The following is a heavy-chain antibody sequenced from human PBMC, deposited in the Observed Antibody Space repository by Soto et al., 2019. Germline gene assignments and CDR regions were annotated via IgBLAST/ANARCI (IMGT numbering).Heavy chain of an antibody. CDR2: IQSGGTP. V-gene: IGHV3-66*01. CDR1: GFTVSSKY. CDR3: ARDDILCSGGSCYGVRMDV. Sequence: EVQLVESGGGLVQPGGSLRLSCAASGFTVSSKYMSWVRQAPGQGLEWVSLIQSGGTPYYADSVKGRFTISSDSSKNMVHLQMDSLRAADTAVSYCARDDILCSGGSCYGVRMDVWGKGTTVTVSS. D-gene: IGHD2-15*01. J-gene: IGHJ6*03.